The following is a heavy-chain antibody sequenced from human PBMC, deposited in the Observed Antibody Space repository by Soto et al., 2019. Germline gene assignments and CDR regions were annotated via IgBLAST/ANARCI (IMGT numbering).Heavy chain of an antibody. CDR1: GFTFSDYI. D-gene: IGHD2-2*01. J-gene: IGHJ3*02. V-gene: IGHV3-21*01. CDR3: ASPREYCSSTTCYVAFDI. Sequence: EIQLVESGGGLVKPGESLRLSCAASGFTFSDYIMNWVRQAPGKGLEWLSSISSSSSYIFYADSVKGRFTISRDNAKNSLFLHMNSLRADDTDVYYCASPREYCSSTTCYVAFDIWGQGTMLALSP. CDR2: ISSSSSYI.